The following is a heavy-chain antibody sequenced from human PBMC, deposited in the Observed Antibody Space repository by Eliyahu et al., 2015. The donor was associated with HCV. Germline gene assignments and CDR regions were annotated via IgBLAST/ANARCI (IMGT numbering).Heavy chain of an antibody. D-gene: IGHD5-24*01. J-gene: IGHJ4*02. CDR2: IYYSGST. CDR1: GGSISSXXYY. Sequence: QLQLQESGPGLVKPSETLSLTCXVXGGSISSXXYYWGWIRQPPGKGLEWIGSIYYSGSTYYNPSLKSRVTISLDTSKSQFSLELSSVTAADTAVYYCARHSGDGYPKEGYYFDYWGQGTLVTVSS. CDR3: ARHSGDGYPKEGYYFDY. V-gene: IGHV4-39*01.